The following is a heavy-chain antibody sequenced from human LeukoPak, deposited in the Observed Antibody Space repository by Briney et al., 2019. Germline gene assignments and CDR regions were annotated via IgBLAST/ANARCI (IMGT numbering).Heavy chain of an antibody. CDR3: ARSAEWLRNAFDI. D-gene: IGHD5-12*01. Sequence: SETLSLSCTVSGASTSHFYWNWIRQPPGKGLEWIGYMHNSGSSKHSPFLKSRVTISIDTSKNQFSLQLTSVTAADTAMYFCARSAEWLRNAFDIWGQGTMVSVSS. J-gene: IGHJ3*02. V-gene: IGHV4-59*01. CDR2: MHNSGSS. CDR1: GASTSHFY.